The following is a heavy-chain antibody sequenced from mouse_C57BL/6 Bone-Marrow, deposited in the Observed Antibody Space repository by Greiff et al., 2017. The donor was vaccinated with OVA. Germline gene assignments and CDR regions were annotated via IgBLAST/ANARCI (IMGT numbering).Heavy chain of an antibody. CDR3: ARWYYAMDY. CDR2: INPSSGYT. Sequence: VQLQQSGAELVKPGASVKISCKASGYAFSNYWMNWVKQRPGQGLEWIGYINPSSGYTKYNQKFKDKATLTADKSSSTAYMQLSSLTYEDSAVYYCARWYYAMDYWGQVTSVTVSS. CDR1: GYAFSNYW. V-gene: IGHV1-7*01. J-gene: IGHJ4*01.